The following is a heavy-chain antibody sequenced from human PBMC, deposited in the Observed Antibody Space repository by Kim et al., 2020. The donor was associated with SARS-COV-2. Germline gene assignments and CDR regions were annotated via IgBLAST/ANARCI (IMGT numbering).Heavy chain of an antibody. J-gene: IGHJ6*02. CDR3: ARADCSTTSCFKLYYCLDI. D-gene: IGHD1-1*01. V-gene: IGHV7-4-1*02. Sequence: ASVKVSCKASGYIFSDYSISWVRQVPGQGLEWMGWINCNSETPTYAQGFSGRFVFSLDSSLSTAFLQISRLKAEDSAVYYCARADCSTTSCFKLYYCLDIWGQGNTGSVSS. CDR2: INCNSETP. CDR1: GYIFSDYS.